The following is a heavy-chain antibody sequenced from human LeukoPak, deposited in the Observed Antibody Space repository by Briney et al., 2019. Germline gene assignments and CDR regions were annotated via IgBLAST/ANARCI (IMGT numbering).Heavy chain of an antibody. CDR2: IYDSGST. J-gene: IGHJ4*02. Sequence: PSETLSLTCTVSGGSISSWYWSWIRQPPGKGLEWIGHIYDSGSTNYNPPLKSRVTISVDTSKNQFSLKLSSVAAADTAVYYCARLMRGSGEMATIMDWGQGTLVTVSS. D-gene: IGHD5-24*01. V-gene: IGHV4-59*08. CDR1: GGSISSWY. CDR3: ARLMRGSGEMATIMD.